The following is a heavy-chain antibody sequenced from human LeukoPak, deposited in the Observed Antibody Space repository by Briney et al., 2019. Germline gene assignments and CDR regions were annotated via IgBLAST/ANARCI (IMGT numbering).Heavy chain of an antibody. CDR2: IYYSGST. J-gene: IGHJ5*02. CDR1: GGSISSSSYY. Sequence: SETLSLTCTVSGGSISSSSYYWGWIRQPPGKGLEWIGSIYYSGSTYYSPSLKSRVTISVDTSKNQFSLKLSSVTAADTAVYYCARHRYYGSGSRPNWFDPWGQGTLVTVSS. V-gene: IGHV4-39*01. D-gene: IGHD3-10*01. CDR3: ARHRYYGSGSRPNWFDP.